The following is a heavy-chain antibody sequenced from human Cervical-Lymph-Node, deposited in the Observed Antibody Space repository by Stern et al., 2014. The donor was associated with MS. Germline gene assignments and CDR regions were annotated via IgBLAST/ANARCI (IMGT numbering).Heavy chain of an antibody. CDR1: GYTFTSYA. J-gene: IGHJ6*02. Sequence: QVQLGQSGAEVKKPGASVKVSCKASGYTFTSYAMHWVRQAPGQRLEWVGWINAGNGNTKYSQKFQGRVTITRDTSASTAYMELSSLRSEDTAVYYCARGGSGSSNRFMDVWGQGTTVTVSS. CDR3: ARGGSGSSNRFMDV. D-gene: IGHD6-19*01. V-gene: IGHV1-3*01. CDR2: INAGNGNT.